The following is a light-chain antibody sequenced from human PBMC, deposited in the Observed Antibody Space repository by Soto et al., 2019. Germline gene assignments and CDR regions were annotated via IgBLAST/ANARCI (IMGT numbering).Light chain of an antibody. J-gene: IGKJ4*01. CDR2: DAS. CDR1: QSVSTF. CDR3: QQRINWRLT. V-gene: IGKV3-11*01. Sequence: EIVLTQSPATLSLSPGERATLSCRATQSVSTFLAWYQQKPGQAPRLLIYDASKRATGIPTRFSGSGSGTDFTLTISSLEPEDFAVYYCQQRINWRLTFGGGTKVEIK.